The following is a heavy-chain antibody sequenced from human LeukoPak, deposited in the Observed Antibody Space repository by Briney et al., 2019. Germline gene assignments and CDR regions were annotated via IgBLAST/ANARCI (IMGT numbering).Heavy chain of an antibody. CDR1: GGSISSSSYY. J-gene: IGHJ5*02. CDR3: AREGDYGDYGMAWFDP. CDR2: IYYSGST. D-gene: IGHD4-17*01. V-gene: IGHV4-39*07. Sequence: SETLSLTCTVSGGSISSSSYYWGWIRQPPGKGLEWIGSIYYSGSTYYNPSLKSRVTISVDTSKNQFSLKLSSVTAADTAVYYCAREGDYGDYGMAWFDPWGQGTLVTVSS.